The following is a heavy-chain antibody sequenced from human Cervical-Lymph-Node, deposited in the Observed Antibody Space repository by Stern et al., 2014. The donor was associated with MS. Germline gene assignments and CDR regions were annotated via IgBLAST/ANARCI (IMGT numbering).Heavy chain of an antibody. CDR3: ARRCRDNDCYDAFDL. CDR2: IDPSDSET. J-gene: IGHJ3*01. V-gene: IGHV5-51*03. D-gene: IGHD2-15*01. Sequence: EVQLVESGAEVKKPGESLKISCKVSGYRFTNYWIGWVRQMPGQGLEWMGIIDPSDSETRYSPSFEGHVTMLADKSISTTYLQWSSLRASDSAIYYCARRCRDNDCYDAFDLWGQGTKVTVSS. CDR1: GYRFTNYW.